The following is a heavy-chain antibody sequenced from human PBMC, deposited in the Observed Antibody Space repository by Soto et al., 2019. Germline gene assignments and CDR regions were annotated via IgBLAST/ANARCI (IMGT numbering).Heavy chain of an antibody. CDR1: GFTFSSYS. CDR2: ISSSSSYI. D-gene: IGHD3-10*01. V-gene: IGHV3-21*01. J-gene: IGHJ4*02. Sequence: GGSLRLSCAASGFTFSSYSMNWVRQAPEKGLEWVSSISSSSSYIYYADSVKGRFTISRDNAKNSLYLQMNSLRAEDTAVYYCARALMVRGVIISHGYFDYWGQGTLVTVSS. CDR3: ARALMVRGVIISHGYFDY.